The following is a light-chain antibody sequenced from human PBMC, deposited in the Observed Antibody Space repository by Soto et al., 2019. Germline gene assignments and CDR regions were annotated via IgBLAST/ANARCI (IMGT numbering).Light chain of an antibody. CDR3: QPYNNWPLT. J-gene: IGKJ4*01. CDR2: DAS. V-gene: IGKV3D-15*01. CDR1: QSVISN. Sequence: EIVLTQSPATLSLSPGERATLSCRASQSVISNYLAWYQQKPGQAPRLLIYDASTRATGIPARFSGSRSGPEFTLTINSLQSEDFAIYYCQPYNNWPLTFGGGTKVESK.